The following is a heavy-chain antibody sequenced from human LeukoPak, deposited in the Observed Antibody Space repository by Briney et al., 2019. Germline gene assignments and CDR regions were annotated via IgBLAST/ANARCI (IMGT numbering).Heavy chain of an antibody. V-gene: IGHV3-21*01. CDR2: ISSSTSYI. Sequence: PGGSLRLSCAASGFTFHDYDMSWVRQSPGKGLEWVSSISSSTSYIHYADSVRGRFTISRDNAKSSVYLQMNSLRAEDTAVYYCATDPWQGRGLLDYWGQGTLVTVSS. CDR3: ATDPWQGRGLLDY. CDR1: GFTFHDYD. J-gene: IGHJ4*02. D-gene: IGHD3-10*01.